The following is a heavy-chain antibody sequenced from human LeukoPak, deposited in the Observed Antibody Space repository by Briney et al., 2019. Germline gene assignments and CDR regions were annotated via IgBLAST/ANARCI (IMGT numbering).Heavy chain of an antibody. Sequence: GGSLRLSCAASGFTFSSYAMSWVRQPPGKGLEWVSTISGSGGSTYYADSVKGRFTISRDNSKNTLYLQMNSLRAEDTAVYYCAKDLTGTTSSYDYWGQGTLVTVSS. J-gene: IGHJ4*02. D-gene: IGHD1-1*01. CDR1: GFTFSSYA. V-gene: IGHV3-23*01. CDR3: AKDLTGTTSSYDY. CDR2: ISGSGGST.